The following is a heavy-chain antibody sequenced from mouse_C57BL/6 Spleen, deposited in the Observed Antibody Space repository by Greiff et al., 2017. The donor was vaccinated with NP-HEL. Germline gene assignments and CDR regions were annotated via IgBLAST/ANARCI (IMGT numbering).Heavy chain of an antibody. D-gene: IGHD2-4*01. CDR2: ISDGGSYT. J-gene: IGHJ3*01. CDR1: GFTFSSYA. Sequence: EVHLVESGGGLVKPGGSLKLSCAASGFTFSSYAMSWVRQTPEKRLEWVATISDGGSYTYSPDNVKGRFTISSANAKNNLYLQMSHLKSEDTAMYYCARGEDYYDYGFAYWGQGTLVTVSA. CDR3: ARGEDYYDYGFAY. V-gene: IGHV5-4*01.